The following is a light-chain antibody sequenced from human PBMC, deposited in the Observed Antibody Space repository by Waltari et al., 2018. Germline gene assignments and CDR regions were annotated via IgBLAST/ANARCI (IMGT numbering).Light chain of an antibody. CDR2: LGS. CDR1: QSLLHSNGKTF. Sequence: DIVMTQSPLSLTVTPGEPASISCRSSQSLLHSNGKTFFDWHVQKPGQSPQLLISLGSNRASGVPDRLSGSFSGTDFTLKISRVEAEDVGVYYCMQGLQTPYTFGQGTKLEIK. J-gene: IGKJ2*01. CDR3: MQGLQTPYT. V-gene: IGKV2-28*01.